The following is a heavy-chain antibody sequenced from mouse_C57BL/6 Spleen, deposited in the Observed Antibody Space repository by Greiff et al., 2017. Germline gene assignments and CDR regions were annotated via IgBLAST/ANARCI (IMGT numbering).Heavy chain of an antibody. D-gene: IGHD1-1*01. V-gene: IGHV1-80*01. CDR2: IYPGDGDT. CDR1: GYAFSSYW. J-gene: IGHJ1*03. CDR3: ARLGYGSSYGWYFDV. Sequence: VQLQQSGAELVKPGASVKISCKASGYAFSSYWMNWVKQRPGKGLEWIGQIYPGDGDTNYNGKFKGKATLTADKSSSTAYMQLSSLTSEDSAVYFCARLGYGSSYGWYFDVWGTGTTVTVSS.